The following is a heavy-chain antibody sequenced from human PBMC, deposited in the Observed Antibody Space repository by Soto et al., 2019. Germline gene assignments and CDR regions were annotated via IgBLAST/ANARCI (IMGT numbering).Heavy chain of an antibody. CDR2: IIPIFGTA. Sequence: GASVKVSCKASGGTFSSYAISWVRQAPGQGLEWMGGIIPIFGTANYAQKFQGRVTITADESTSTAYMELSSLRSEDTAVYYCARGTEGYSYRIRFDYWGQGTLVTVSS. CDR3: ARGTEGYSYRIRFDY. J-gene: IGHJ4*02. CDR1: GGTFSSYA. V-gene: IGHV1-69*13. D-gene: IGHD4-4*01.